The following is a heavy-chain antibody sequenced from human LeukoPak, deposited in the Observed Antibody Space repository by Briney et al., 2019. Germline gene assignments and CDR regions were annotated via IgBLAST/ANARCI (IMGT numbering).Heavy chain of an antibody. V-gene: IGHV3-21*01. CDR2: ISRNSTYI. Sequence: GGSLRLSCAASGFTFSSSGMHWVRQAPGKGLEWVASISRNSTYIHYADSVKGRFTISRDNARNSLFLQMNSLRAEDTAIYYCASDEGNYFDYWGQGTLVTVSS. CDR1: GFTFSSSG. CDR3: ASDEGNYFDY. J-gene: IGHJ4*02.